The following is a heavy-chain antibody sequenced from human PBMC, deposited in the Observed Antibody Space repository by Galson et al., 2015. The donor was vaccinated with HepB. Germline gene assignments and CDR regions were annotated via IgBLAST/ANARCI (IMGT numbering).Heavy chain of an antibody. CDR1: GFNSSIFW. Sequence: SLRLSCAGSGFNSSIFWMSWVRQAPGKGLGWVANIKQDGREKYYVGPVKGRFTISRDNAGNSLYLQMNSPRGEDTALYYCARSSGGYFDSWGQGILVSVSS. CDR3: ARSSGGYFDS. CDR2: IKQDGREK. D-gene: IGHD6-6*01. V-gene: IGHV3-7*01. J-gene: IGHJ4*02.